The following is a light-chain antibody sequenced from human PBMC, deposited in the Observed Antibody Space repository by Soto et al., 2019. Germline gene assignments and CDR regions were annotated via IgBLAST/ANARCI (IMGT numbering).Light chain of an antibody. Sequence: EVVMTQSPATLYVSPGERVTLSCRASQAVGYNLAWYQHKPGQAPRLLIYGASTRVTGIPTRFSGSGSGTEFTLTISSLQSEDFAIYYCQQSYTFGQGTKREI. V-gene: IGKV3-15*01. J-gene: IGKJ2*01. CDR1: QAVGYN. CDR2: GAS. CDR3: QQSYT.